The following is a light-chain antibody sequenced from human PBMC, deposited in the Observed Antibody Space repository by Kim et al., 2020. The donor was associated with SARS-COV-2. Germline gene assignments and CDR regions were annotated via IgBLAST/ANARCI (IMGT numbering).Light chain of an antibody. J-gene: IGLJ3*02. CDR3: SSYTISSTWV. CDR2: DVS. Sequence: GQVITISCTGTRSDVGGYNFVSWYQQHPDKAPKLMIYDVSKRPSGVSNRFSGSKSGNTASLTISGLQAEDEADYYCSSYTISSTWVFGGGTQLTVL. CDR1: RSDVGGYNF. V-gene: IGLV2-14*04.